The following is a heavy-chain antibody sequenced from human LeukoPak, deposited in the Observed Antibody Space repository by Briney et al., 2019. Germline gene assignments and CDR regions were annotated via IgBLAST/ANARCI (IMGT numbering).Heavy chain of an antibody. D-gene: IGHD2-15*01. CDR3: ARAAGWSAPNWFDP. Sequence: SQTLSLTCTVSGGSISSGSYYWSWIRQPAGKGLEWIGRIYTSGSTNYNPSLKSRVTISVDTSKSQFSLKLSSVTAADTAVYYCARAAGWSAPNWFDPWGQGTLVTVSS. CDR1: GGSISSGSYY. V-gene: IGHV4-61*02. J-gene: IGHJ5*02. CDR2: IYTSGST.